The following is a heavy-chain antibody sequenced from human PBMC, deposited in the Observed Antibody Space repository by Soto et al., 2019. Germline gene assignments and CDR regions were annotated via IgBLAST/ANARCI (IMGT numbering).Heavy chain of an antibody. D-gene: IGHD2-15*01. CDR2: IIPIFGTA. CDR1: GGTFSSYA. J-gene: IGHJ6*02. CDR3: ASFPHPGGYSYYYGMDV. Sequence: QVQLVQSGAEVKKPGSSVKVSCKASGGTFSSYAISWVRQAPGQGLEWMGGIIPIFGTANYAQKFQGRVTITADESTSTAYMELSSLRSEDTAVYYCASFPHPGGYSYYYGMDVWGQGTTVTVSS. V-gene: IGHV1-69*01.